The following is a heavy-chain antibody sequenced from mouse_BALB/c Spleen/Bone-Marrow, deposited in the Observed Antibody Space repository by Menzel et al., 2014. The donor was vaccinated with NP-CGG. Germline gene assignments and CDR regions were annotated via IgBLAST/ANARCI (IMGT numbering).Heavy chain of an antibody. J-gene: IGHJ2*01. CDR2: ISSGSTSI. CDR3: ARNWYYFDY. V-gene: IGHV5-17*02. CDR1: GFTFSSFG. Sequence: VQLQQSGGGIVQSGGSRKLSCAASGFTFSSFGIHWLRQAPEKGLEWVAYISSGSTSIYYADTVKGRFTVSRDNPKNPLFLQMASLRSEDSAVYYCARNWYYFDYWGQGTTLTVSS. D-gene: IGHD4-1*01.